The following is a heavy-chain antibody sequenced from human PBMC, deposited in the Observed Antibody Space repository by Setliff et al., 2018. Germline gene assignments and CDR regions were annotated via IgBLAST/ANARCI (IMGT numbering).Heavy chain of an antibody. D-gene: IGHD3-22*01. V-gene: IGHV4-34*01. J-gene: IGHJ4*02. CDR2: INHSGST. CDR3: AKHDGRSSFDY. CDR1: GGSFSDYY. Sequence: SETLSLTCGASGGSFSDYYWSWIRQTPGKGLEWIGEINHSGSTKCNPSLKSRVTLSVDTPKNQFSLELTSVTAADAAVYYCAKHDGRSSFDYWGQGTLVTVSS.